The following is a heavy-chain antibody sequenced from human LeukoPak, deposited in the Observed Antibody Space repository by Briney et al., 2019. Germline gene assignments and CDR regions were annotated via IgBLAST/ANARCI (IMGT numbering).Heavy chain of an antibody. V-gene: IGHV3-74*01. CDR2: INPDGSNI. J-gene: IGHJ3*01. CDR3: AKPPHALGFDL. CDR1: GFILSSNW. Sequence: GGSLRLSCAASGFILSSNWMHWIRHVPGKGLVWVSHINPDGSNIRYADSVKGRFTISRDNAKNTVYLQMNSLRAEDTAVYYCAKPPHALGFDLWGQGTMVTVAS.